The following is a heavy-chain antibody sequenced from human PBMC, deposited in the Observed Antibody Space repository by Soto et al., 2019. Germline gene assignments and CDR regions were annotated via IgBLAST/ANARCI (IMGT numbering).Heavy chain of an antibody. V-gene: IGHV4-59*08. D-gene: IGHD4-17*01. CDR1: GGSISSYY. CDR2: IYYSGST. CDR3: ARHPTVTPYFDY. Sequence: SETLSLTCTVSGGSISSYYWSWIRQPPGKGLEWIGYIYYSGSTNYNPSLKSRVTISVDTSKNQFSLKLSSVTAADTVVYYCARHPTVTPYFDYWGQGTLVTVSS. J-gene: IGHJ4*02.